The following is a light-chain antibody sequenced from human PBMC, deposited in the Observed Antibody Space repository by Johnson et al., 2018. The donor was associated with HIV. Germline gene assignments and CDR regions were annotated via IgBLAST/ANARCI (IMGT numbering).Light chain of an antibody. V-gene: IGLV1-51*02. CDR3: GTWDSSLSAYV. CDR2: END. Sequence: QSVLTQPPSVSAAPGQKVTISCSGSSSNIGNNYVSWYQQLPGTAPKFFIYENDKRPSGIPDRFSGSKYGTSDTLGITGLQPGDEADYYCGTWDSSLSAYVFGSGTKVTVL. J-gene: IGLJ1*01. CDR1: SSNIGNNY.